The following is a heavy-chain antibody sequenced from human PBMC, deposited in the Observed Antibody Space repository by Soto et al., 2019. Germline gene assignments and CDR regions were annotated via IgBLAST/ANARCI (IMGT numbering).Heavy chain of an antibody. D-gene: IGHD5-18*01. Sequence: QVQLQESGPGLVKPSQTLSLTCTVSGGSISSGSYYWSWIRQHPGKGLEWIGYIYYSGTTYYNPSLEIRVTMSVDTSKNQFSLKLTSVTAADTAMYFCARDSSDTPLDYWGQGTLVTVSS. CDR2: IYYSGTT. CDR1: GGSISSGSYY. CDR3: ARDSSDTPLDY. J-gene: IGHJ4*02. V-gene: IGHV4-31*03.